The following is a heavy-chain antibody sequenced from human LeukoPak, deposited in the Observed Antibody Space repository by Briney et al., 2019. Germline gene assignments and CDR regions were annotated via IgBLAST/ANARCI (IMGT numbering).Heavy chain of an antibody. Sequence: GGSLRLSCAASGFIVSSSYMSWVRQPPGKGLEWVSGIYTDGSTYYADSVQGRFTISRDNSKNTLYLQMNSLRADDTSVYYCVRGHYSNPLGGQGTLVTVSS. D-gene: IGHD4-11*01. V-gene: IGHV3-66*01. CDR1: GFIVSSSY. J-gene: IGHJ4*02. CDR3: VRGHYSNPL. CDR2: IYTDGST.